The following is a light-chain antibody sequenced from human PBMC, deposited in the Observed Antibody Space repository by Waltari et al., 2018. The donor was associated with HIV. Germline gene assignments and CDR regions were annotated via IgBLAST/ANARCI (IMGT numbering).Light chain of an antibody. CDR3: HQRSSWPLT. V-gene: IGKV3-11*01. Sequence: EIVLTQSPATLSLSPGERATLSCRASQSVSSYLAWYQQKPGKAPRLLIYGASSRATGIPARFSGSGSGTDFTLTISSLEPGDFGVYYCHQRSSWPLTFGQGTRLEIK. CDR1: QSVSSY. CDR2: GAS. J-gene: IGKJ5*01.